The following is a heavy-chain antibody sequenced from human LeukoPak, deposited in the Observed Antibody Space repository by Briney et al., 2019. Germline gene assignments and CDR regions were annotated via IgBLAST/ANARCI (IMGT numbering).Heavy chain of an antibody. CDR1: GFTFSSYE. CDR2: ISSSSSTI. D-gene: IGHD4-17*01. CDR3: ARGSRLIFGY. J-gene: IGHJ4*02. Sequence: GGSLRLSCAASGFTFSSYEMNWVRQAPGKGLEWISYISSSSSTIYYADSVKGRFTISRDNAKNSLYLQMNSLRAEDTAVYYCARGSRLIFGYWGQGTLVTVSS. V-gene: IGHV3-48*01.